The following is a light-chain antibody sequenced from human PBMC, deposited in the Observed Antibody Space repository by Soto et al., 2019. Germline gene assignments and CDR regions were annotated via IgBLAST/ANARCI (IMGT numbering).Light chain of an antibody. CDR2: RDN. CDR3: AAWDDSHNVLYV. V-gene: IGLV1-44*01. J-gene: IGLJ1*01. CDR1: RSNIGSNT. Sequence: SALTQPPSVSRTPGQRVTVSCSGGRSNIGSNTVHWYQQLPGAAPKLLIYRDNQRRSGVPDRFAASKSGTSASLAISGLQSEDEGDYYCAAWDDSHNVLYVFGTGTKVNVL.